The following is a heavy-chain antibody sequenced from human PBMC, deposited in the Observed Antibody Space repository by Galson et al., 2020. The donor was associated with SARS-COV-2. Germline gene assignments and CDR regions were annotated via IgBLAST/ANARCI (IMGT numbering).Heavy chain of an antibody. CDR2: IDHSGST. V-gene: IGHV4-34*01. J-gene: IGHJ4*02. D-gene: IGHD2-8*02. Sequence: ETSETLSLTCAVSGGSFSGYYCTWIRQPPGTGLERIAEIDHSGSTNYNPTLHRRGPITVARSKKQLSLKLRSVTAADTAVYYCARGTRTVNMVLVVIGQIYYYDHWSQGTLVTVSS. CDR1: GGSFSGYY. CDR3: ARGTRTVNMVLVVIGQIYYYDH.